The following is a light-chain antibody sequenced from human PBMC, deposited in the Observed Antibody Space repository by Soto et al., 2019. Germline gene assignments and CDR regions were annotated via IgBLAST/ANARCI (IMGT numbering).Light chain of an antibody. CDR2: GAS. CDR1: QSVSSSY. Sequence: EIVLTQSPGTLSLSPGERATLSCRASQSVSSSYLAWYQQKPGQAPRPLIYGASSRAIGIPDRFSGSGSATDCTLTISRLEPDDFAVYYCQQYGSSPSTFGQGTKVVIK. CDR3: QQYGSSPST. J-gene: IGKJ1*01. V-gene: IGKV3-20*01.